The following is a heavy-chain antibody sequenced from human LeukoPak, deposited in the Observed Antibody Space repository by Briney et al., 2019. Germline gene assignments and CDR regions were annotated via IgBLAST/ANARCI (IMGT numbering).Heavy chain of an antibody. D-gene: IGHD3-16*01. CDR1: GYTFTTYA. CDR3: AREDPGGAFDV. Sequence: ASVKVSCKASGYTFTTYAISWVRQAPGQGLEWMGFIGTYYGNPDYAQNLHGRVTMTIDTSTSTASMELKNHKSSATAVYYFAREDPGGAFDVWGRGTMVTVSS. J-gene: IGHJ3*01. V-gene: IGHV1-18*01. CDR2: IGTYYGNP.